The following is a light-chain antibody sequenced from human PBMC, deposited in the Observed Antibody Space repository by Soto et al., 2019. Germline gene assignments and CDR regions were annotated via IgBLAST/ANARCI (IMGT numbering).Light chain of an antibody. Sequence: EIVLTQSPGTLSLSPGERATLSCRASQSVSSSYFAWYQQRPGQAPRLLIYGASSRVTGIPDRFSGSGSGTDFTLTISRLEPEDFAVYYCQHYGSSPQTFGKGTKLEI. CDR1: QSVSSSY. CDR2: GAS. V-gene: IGKV3-20*01. CDR3: QHYGSSPQT. J-gene: IGKJ2*01.